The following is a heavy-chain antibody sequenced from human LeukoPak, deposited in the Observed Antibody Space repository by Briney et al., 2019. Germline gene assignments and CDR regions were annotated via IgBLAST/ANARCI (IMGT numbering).Heavy chain of an antibody. Sequence: GGSLRLSCAASGFTFSNYWINWVRQAPGKGLECVANIKQDGSEKSYVDSVLGRFTVSRDNAKNSLILQMNSLRAEDTAVYYCARDATGSSFYDYWGQGTLVTVSS. CDR1: GFTFSNYW. CDR3: ARDATGSSFYDY. CDR2: IKQDGSEK. D-gene: IGHD3-10*01. V-gene: IGHV3-7*01. J-gene: IGHJ4*02.